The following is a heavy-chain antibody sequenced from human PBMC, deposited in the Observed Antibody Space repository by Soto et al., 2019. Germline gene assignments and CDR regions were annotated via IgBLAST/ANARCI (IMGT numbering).Heavy chain of an antibody. Sequence: GGSLRLSCAASGFTFSGYWMSWVRQAPGKGLEWVANIKQDGSEKYYVDSVKGRFTISRDNAKNSLYLLMNSLRAEDTSFFYCAKNNRYCSSTNCFVFDYWGQGTLVTVSS. CDR3: AKNNRYCSSTNCFVFDY. J-gene: IGHJ4*02. CDR1: GFTFSGYW. D-gene: IGHD2-2*01. V-gene: IGHV3-7*01. CDR2: IKQDGSEK.